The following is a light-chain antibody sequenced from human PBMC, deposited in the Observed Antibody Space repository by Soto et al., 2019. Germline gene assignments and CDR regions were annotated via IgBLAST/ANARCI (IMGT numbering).Light chain of an antibody. CDR2: DNN. CDR3: QSHDISLDDYYV. Sequence: QSVLAHPPSLSGAPGQRVTISCTANSSNIGAGYDVHWYQQLPGAAPKLLIYDNNNRPSGVPDRFSGSTSGTSVSLAITGLQAAAEADYYCQSHDISLDDYYVFRTRTKVTVL. J-gene: IGLJ1*01. CDR1: SSNIGAGYD. V-gene: IGLV1-40*01.